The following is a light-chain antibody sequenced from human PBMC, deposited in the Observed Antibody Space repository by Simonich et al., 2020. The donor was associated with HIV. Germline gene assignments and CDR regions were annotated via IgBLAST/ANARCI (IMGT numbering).Light chain of an antibody. CDR1: QSISNY. Sequence: DIQMTQSPSSLSASVGNRVTITCRASQSISNYLNWYQQKPGKAPKLLIYGASSLQSGVPSRFSGSGSGTDFTLPISSLQPEDFATYYCQQSYSTTFGPGTKVDIK. CDR2: GAS. V-gene: IGKV1-39*01. J-gene: IGKJ3*01. CDR3: QQSYSTT.